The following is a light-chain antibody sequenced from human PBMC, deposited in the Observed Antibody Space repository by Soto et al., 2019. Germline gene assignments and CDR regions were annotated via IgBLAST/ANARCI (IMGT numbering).Light chain of an antibody. V-gene: IGKV1-39*01. CDR2: AAS. CDR3: QQCYKIPRT. Sequence: DIQMTQSPSSLSASVGDSVTIICRASQSISNYLNWYQQKPGKAPKLLIYAASSLQSGIPSRFSGSGSGTEFTLTISSQQPEDFATYYCQQCYKIPRTFCHGTKLESK. CDR1: QSISNY. J-gene: IGKJ2*01.